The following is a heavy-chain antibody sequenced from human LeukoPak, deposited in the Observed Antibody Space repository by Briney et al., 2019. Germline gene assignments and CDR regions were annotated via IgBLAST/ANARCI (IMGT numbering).Heavy chain of an antibody. D-gene: IGHD5/OR15-5a*01. CDR2: INQDESVK. V-gene: IGHV3-7*01. CDR1: GFTFTNYW. Sequence: GGSLRLSCTASGFTFTNYWMTWVRQAPGKGLEFVANINQDESVKNYVDSVKGRFTISRDNAENSLHLQMNSLRVEDTAVYYCARDPGSSAFDYWGQGTLVTVSS. J-gene: IGHJ4*02. CDR3: ARDPGSSAFDY.